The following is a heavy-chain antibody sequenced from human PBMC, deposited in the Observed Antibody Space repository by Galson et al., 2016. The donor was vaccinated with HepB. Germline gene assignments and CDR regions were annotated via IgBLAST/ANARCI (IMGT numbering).Heavy chain of an antibody. Sequence: TLSLTCTVSGGSIRSDGYFWSWIRQHPGKGLEWIGYIYHTGTTYYNPSLESRVTISVDRSNNQFSLEVNSVTAADTAVYYCARDSVQFRGSDYWGRGTLVIVSS. CDR3: ARDSVQFRGSDY. CDR2: IYHTGTT. J-gene: IGHJ4*02. D-gene: IGHD3-10*01. CDR1: GGSIRSDGYF. V-gene: IGHV4-31*03.